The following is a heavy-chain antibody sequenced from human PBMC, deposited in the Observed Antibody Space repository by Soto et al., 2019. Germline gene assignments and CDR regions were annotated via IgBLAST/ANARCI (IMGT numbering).Heavy chain of an antibody. Sequence: ASVKVSCKASGYTFTSYYMHWVRQAPGQGLEWMGIINPSGGSTSYAQKFQGRVTMTRDTSTSTVYMELSSLRSEDTAVYYCARDLLSVSFITGIKARYYYMDVWGKGTTVTVSS. D-gene: IGHD1-20*01. CDR1: GYTFTSYY. CDR3: ARDLLSVSFITGIKARYYYMDV. J-gene: IGHJ6*03. CDR2: INPSGGST. V-gene: IGHV1-46*03.